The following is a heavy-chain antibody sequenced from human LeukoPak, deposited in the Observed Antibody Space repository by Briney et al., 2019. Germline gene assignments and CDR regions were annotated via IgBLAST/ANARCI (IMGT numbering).Heavy chain of an antibody. Sequence: SETLSLTCTVSGGSISSGDYYWSWIRQRPGKGLEWIGYIYYSGNTYYNPSLKSRVTISVDTSKNQFSLKLSSVTAADTAVYYCAREGSGWYAHGMDVWGQGTTVTVSS. D-gene: IGHD6-19*01. CDR1: GGSISSGDYY. CDR3: AREGSGWYAHGMDV. V-gene: IGHV4-31*03. CDR2: IYYSGNT. J-gene: IGHJ6*02.